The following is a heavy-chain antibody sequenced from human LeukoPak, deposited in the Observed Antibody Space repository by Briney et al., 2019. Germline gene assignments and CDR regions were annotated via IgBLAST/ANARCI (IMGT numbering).Heavy chain of an antibody. J-gene: IGHJ5*02. CDR2: ISAYNGNT. CDR3: ARDRTSGTHSWFDP. D-gene: IGHD2-2*01. CDR1: GYSFSSYG. V-gene: IGHV1-18*01. Sequence: GASVKVSCTASGYSFSSYGISWLRQAPGQGLEWLGWISAYNGNTKYAQKVQGRVTMTTDTSTSTAYMELRNLTSDDTAVYYCARDRTSGTHSWFDPWGQGTLVTVSS.